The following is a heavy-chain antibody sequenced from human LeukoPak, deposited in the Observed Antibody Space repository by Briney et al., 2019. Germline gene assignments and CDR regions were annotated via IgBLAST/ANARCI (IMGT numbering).Heavy chain of an antibody. CDR2: ITTSDGNT. Sequence: PGGSLRLSCAASGFTFSSYTMSWVRQAPGKGLEWVSTITTSDGNTYYADSVKGRFTISRDNSKNTLYLQMNSLRAEDTAVYYCARDQVAGTGTDSWGQGTLVTVSS. CDR1: GFTFSSYT. D-gene: IGHD6-19*01. J-gene: IGHJ5*01. CDR3: ARDQVAGTGTDS. V-gene: IGHV3-23*01.